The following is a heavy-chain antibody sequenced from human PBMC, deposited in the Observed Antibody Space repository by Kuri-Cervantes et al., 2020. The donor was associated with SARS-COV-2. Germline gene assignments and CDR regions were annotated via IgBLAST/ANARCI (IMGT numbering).Heavy chain of an antibody. CDR1: GYSFKNFW. V-gene: IGHV5-10-1*01. CDR2: IDPSDSYT. J-gene: IGHJ4*02. D-gene: IGHD3-3*01. CDR3: ASTVAFWSGYYDY. Sequence: EESLKISCQGSGYSFKNFWISWVRQMPGKGLEWMGRIDPSDSYTNYSPSFQGHVTISADKSISTAYLQWSSLKASDTAMYYCASTVAFWSGYYDYWGQGTLVTVSS.